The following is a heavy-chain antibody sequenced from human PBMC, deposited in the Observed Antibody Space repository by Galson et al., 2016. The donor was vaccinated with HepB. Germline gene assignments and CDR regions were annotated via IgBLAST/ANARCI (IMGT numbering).Heavy chain of an antibody. CDR3: ARDRWYTFDY. CDR2: ISANSGNT. CDR1: GYTFTING. D-gene: IGHD4-23*01. V-gene: IGHV1-18*01. Sequence: SVKVSCKASGYTFTINGISWVRQAPGQGLEWMGWISANSGNTNYAQKFQGRVTMTRDISTSTAYMELRSLRSDDTAVYYCARDRWYTFDYWGQGTLVTVSS. J-gene: IGHJ4*02.